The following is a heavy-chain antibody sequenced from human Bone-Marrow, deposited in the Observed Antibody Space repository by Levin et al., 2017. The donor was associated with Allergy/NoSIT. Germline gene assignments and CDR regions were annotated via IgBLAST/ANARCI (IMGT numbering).Heavy chain of an antibody. CDR1: GFTFTDAW. J-gene: IGHJ4*02. D-gene: IGHD3-10*01. CDR3: TTLGSSRKFDY. Sequence: GGSLRLSCAASGFTFTDAWMNWVRQAPGKGLEWIGRIKSTSDGGTTDYAAPVKGGFTISRDDSESTVYLLMNSLKIEDTAIYYCTTLGSSRKFDYWGQGALVTVSS. CDR2: IKSTSDGGTT. V-gene: IGHV3-15*01.